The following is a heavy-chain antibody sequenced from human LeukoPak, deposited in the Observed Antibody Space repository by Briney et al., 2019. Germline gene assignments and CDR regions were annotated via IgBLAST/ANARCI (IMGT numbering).Heavy chain of an antibody. CDR3: ATDRGWRTSGYYLYYFEY. Sequence: GGSLRLSCAATGFIFTNYFMSWVRQAPGKGLEWVASIKHDGSEKYYVDSVRGRFTISRDNTMNSLYLQMSSLRAEDTAVYYCATDRGWRTSGYYLYYFEYWGQGTLVTFSS. CDR1: GFIFTNYF. CDR2: IKHDGSEK. J-gene: IGHJ4*02. V-gene: IGHV3-7*01. D-gene: IGHD3-3*01.